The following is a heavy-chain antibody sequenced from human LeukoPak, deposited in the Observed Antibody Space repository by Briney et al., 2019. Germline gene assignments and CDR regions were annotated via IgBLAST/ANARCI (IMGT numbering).Heavy chain of an antibody. CDR2: ITSSSTYI. CDR1: GFTFSSYS. J-gene: IGHJ4*02. D-gene: IGHD3-22*01. Sequence: GGSLRLSCAASGFTFSSYSMNWVRQALGKGLEWVSSITSSSTYIYYADSVKGRFTISRDNAKNSLYLQMNSLRAEDTAVYYCARPKNYDSSGYYNYWGQGTLVTVSS. V-gene: IGHV3-21*01. CDR3: ARPKNYDSSGYYNY.